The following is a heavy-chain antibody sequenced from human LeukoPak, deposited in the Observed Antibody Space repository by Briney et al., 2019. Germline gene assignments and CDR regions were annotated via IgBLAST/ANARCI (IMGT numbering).Heavy chain of an antibody. D-gene: IGHD3-22*01. V-gene: IGHV3-9*01. CDR3: AKGPHYYDSSGPAGELDY. J-gene: IGHJ4*02. CDR2: ISWNRGSI. Sequence: PGRSLRLSCAASGFTFDDYAMRWVRHAPGKGLEWVSGISWNRGSIGYADSVKGRFTISRDNAKNSLYLQMNSLRAEDTALYYCAKGPHYYDSSGPAGELDYWGQGTLVTVSS. CDR1: GFTFDDYA.